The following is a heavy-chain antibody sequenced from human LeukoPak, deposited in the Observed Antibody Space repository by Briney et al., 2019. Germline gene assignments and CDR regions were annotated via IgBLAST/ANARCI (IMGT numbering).Heavy chain of an antibody. Sequence: SETLSLTCTVSGGSISSYYWGWIRQPPGKGLEWIGSIYHSGSTYYNPSLKSRVTISVDTSKNQFSLKLSSVTAADTAVYYCARYFRGGAGYYYYYMDVWGKGTTVTISS. V-gene: IGHV4-39*07. CDR3: ARYFRGGAGYYYYYMDV. CDR2: IYHSGST. D-gene: IGHD2/OR15-2a*01. J-gene: IGHJ6*03. CDR1: GGSISSYY.